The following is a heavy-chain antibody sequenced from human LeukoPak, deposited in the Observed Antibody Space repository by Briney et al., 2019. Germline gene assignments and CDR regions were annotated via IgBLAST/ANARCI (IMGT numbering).Heavy chain of an antibody. CDR1: GFTFSSYS. J-gene: IGHJ4*02. CDR3: ARGGGIRPQDY. D-gene: IGHD3-16*01. CDR2: ISSSSSYI. V-gene: IGHV3-21*01. Sequence: GGSLRLSCTASGFTFSSYSMNWVRQAPGKGLEWVSSISSSSSYIYYADSVKGRFTISRDNAKNSLYLQMNSLRAEDTAVYYCARGGGIRPQDYWGQGTLVTVSS.